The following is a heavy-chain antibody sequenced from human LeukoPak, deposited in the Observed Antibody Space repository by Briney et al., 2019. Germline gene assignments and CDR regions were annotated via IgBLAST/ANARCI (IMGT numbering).Heavy chain of an antibody. V-gene: IGHV1-18*01. CDR3: ARFGGSGSYYKGSYYGMDV. CDR2: ISAYNGNT. Sequence: ASVKVSCKASGYTFASYGISWVRQAPGQGLEWMGWISAYNGNTNYAQKLQGRVTMTTDTSTSTAYMELRSLRSDDTAVYYCARFGGSGSYYKGSYYGMDVWGQGTTVTVSS. CDR1: GYTFASYG. D-gene: IGHD3-10*01. J-gene: IGHJ6*02.